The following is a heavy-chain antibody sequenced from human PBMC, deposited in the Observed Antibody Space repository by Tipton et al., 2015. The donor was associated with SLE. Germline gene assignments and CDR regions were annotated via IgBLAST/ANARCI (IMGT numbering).Heavy chain of an antibody. CDR3: ARDVAAEFDY. Sequence: TLSLTCSVSGGSISSSGYYWTWIRQLPGKGLEYIGSMYYNGRTDYYNPSLESRVSISLDTSKNQFSLQLTSVTAADTAVYYCARDVAAEFDYWGQGTLVTVSS. D-gene: IGHD6-13*01. CDR2: MYYNGRT. V-gene: IGHV4-31*03. J-gene: IGHJ4*02. CDR1: GGSISSSGYY.